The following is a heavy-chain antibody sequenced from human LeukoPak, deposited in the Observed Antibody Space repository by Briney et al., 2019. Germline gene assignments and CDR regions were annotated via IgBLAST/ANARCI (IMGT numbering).Heavy chain of an antibody. V-gene: IGHV1-8*02. J-gene: IGHJ4*02. Sequence: ASVKVSCKASDYILSNYDINWVRQATGQGLEWMGWMNPNSGNTGYAQKFQGRVTMTRNTSISTAYMELSSLRSEDTAVYYCARPGSSEFDYWGQGTLVTVSS. CDR2: MNPNSGNT. CDR3: ARPGSSEFDY. CDR1: DYILSNYD. D-gene: IGHD6-6*01.